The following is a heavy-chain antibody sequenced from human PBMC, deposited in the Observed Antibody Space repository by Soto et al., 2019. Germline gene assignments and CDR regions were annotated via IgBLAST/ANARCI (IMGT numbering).Heavy chain of an antibody. D-gene: IGHD3-9*01. Sequence: PGGSLRLSCAASGFTFSSYAMSWVRQAPGKGLEWVSAISGSGGSTYYADSVKGRFTISRDNSKNTLYLQMNSLRAEDTAVYYCAKDLPRYFDWFDYGMDVWGQGTTVTVSS. CDR1: GFTFSSYA. V-gene: IGHV3-23*01. CDR2: ISGSGGST. J-gene: IGHJ6*02. CDR3: AKDLPRYFDWFDYGMDV.